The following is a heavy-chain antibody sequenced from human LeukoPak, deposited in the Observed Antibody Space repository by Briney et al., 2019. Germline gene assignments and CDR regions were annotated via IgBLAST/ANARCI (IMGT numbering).Heavy chain of an antibody. J-gene: IGHJ6*02. CDR1: GGTFSSYA. CDR2: IIPILGIA. D-gene: IGHD6-13*01. CDR3: ARDWIAAAGTTYYYYGMDV. V-gene: IGHV1-69*04. Sequence: SVKVSCKASGGTFSSYAISWVRQAPGQGLEWMGRIIPILGIANYAQKFQGRVTITADKSTSTAYMGLSSLRSEDTAVYYCARDWIAAAGTTYYYYGMDVWGQGTPVTVSS.